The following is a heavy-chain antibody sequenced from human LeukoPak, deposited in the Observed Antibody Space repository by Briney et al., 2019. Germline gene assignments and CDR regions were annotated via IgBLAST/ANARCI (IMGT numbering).Heavy chain of an antibody. J-gene: IGHJ4*02. D-gene: IGHD4-11*01. CDR2: IWSDGTNQ. CDR3: AKDAERGFGYSNSLQK. CDR1: KFMFSHYG. V-gene: IGHV3-33*06. Sequence: GGSLRLSCAASKFMFSHYGMHWVRQAPGKGLEWVAVIWSDGTNQYYADSVKGRFTVSRDNSQNTLYLQMSSLRPEDTAIYYCAKDAERGFGYSNSLQKWGQGTLVTVSS.